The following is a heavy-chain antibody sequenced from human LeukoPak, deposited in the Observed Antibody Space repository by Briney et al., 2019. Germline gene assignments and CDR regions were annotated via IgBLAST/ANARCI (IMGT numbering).Heavy chain of an antibody. J-gene: IGHJ6*02. Sequence: GGSLRLSCAASGFTFSDYYMSWIRQAPGKGLEWVSYISSSGSTIYYADSVKGRFTISRDNAKNSLYLQMNSLRAEDTAVYYCARENAVAARLGYYYYGMDVWGQGTTVTVSS. V-gene: IGHV3-11*01. CDR1: GFTFSDYY. D-gene: IGHD6-13*01. CDR3: ARENAVAARLGYYYYGMDV. CDR2: ISSSGSTI.